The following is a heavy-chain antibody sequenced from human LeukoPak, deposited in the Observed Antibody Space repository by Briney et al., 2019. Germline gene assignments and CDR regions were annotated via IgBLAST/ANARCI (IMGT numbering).Heavy chain of an antibody. CDR1: GLTFSSYA. CDR2: ISGSGGST. J-gene: IGHJ4*02. CDR3: ARGTLAGYFLGY. V-gene: IGHV3-23*01. Sequence: GGSLRLSCAASGLTFSSYAMSWVRQAPGKGLGWVSSISGSGGSTYYADSVKGRFTISRDNSKNTLFLQMNSLRAEDTAIYYCARGTLAGYFLGYWGRGTLVTVSS. D-gene: IGHD6-19*01.